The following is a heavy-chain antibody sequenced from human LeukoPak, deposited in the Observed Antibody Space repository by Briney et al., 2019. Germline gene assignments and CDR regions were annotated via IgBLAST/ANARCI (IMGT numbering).Heavy chain of an antibody. CDR3: ARDIVVVPAAPRWWFDP. D-gene: IGHD2-2*01. Sequence: ASVTVSCTASGYTFTSYYMHWVRQAPGQGLEWMGIINPSGGSTSYAQKFQGRVTMTRDTSTSTVYMELSSLRSEDTAVYYCARDIVVVPAAPRWWFDPWGQGTLVTVSS. J-gene: IGHJ5*02. CDR1: GYTFTSYY. V-gene: IGHV1-46*01. CDR2: INPSGGST.